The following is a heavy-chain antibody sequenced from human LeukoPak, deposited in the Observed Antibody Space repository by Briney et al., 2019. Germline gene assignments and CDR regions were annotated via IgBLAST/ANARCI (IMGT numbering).Heavy chain of an antibody. J-gene: IGHJ4*02. CDR1: GGSISSGGYS. D-gene: IGHD3-22*01. V-gene: IGHV4-61*08. Sequence: PSETLSLTCAVSGGSISSGGYSWSWIRQPRGKGLEWIDYIYYSGSTNYNPSLRSRVTISVDTSKNQFSLRLSSVTSADTALYYCARENSYYDSSGYYYGSGYFDYWGQGTLVTVSS. CDR3: ARENSYYDSSGYYYGSGYFDY. CDR2: IYYSGST.